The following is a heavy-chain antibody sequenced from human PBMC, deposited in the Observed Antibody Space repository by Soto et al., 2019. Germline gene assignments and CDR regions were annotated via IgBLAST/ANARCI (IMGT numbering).Heavy chain of an antibody. CDR3: ARDGQSATVHVV. CDR1: GFIFSTYS. CDR2: ISSSGKTI. V-gene: IGHV3-48*01. J-gene: IGHJ4*02. Sequence: EVQLVESGGGLVQPGGSLRLSCTASGFIFSTYSMNWVRQAPGKGLEWVSFISSSGKTIHYADSVKGRFTISRDNAKNSLYLQMNSLRAEDMAVYYCARDGQSATVHVVGGQGTLVTVST. D-gene: IGHD6-13*01.